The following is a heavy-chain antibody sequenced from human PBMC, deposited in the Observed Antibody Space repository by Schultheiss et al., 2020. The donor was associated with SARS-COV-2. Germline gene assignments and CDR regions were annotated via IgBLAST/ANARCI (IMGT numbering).Heavy chain of an antibody. D-gene: IGHD3-10*01. Sequence: TRWVRLAPRKGLEWVSVIRINGDNMYYADSVKGRFTISRDNAKNSLYLQMNSLRAEDTAVYYCARVQGSYYYGSGGIDYWGQGTLVTVSS. CDR3: ARVQGSYYYGSGGIDY. CDR2: IRINGDNM. J-gene: IGHJ4*02. V-gene: IGHV3-21*01.